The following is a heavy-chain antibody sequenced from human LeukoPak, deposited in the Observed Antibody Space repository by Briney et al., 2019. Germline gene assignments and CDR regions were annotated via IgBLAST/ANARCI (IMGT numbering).Heavy chain of an antibody. CDR1: GYTFTSYG. J-gene: IGHJ4*02. CDR3: ARKAGYCTNGVCVGYFDY. Sequence: GASVKVSCKASGYTFTSYGISWVRQAPGQGLEWMGWISAYNGNTNYAQKLQGRVTMTTDTSTSTAYMELRSLRSDDTAVYYCARKAGYCTNGVCVGYFDYWGQGTLVTVSS. D-gene: IGHD2-8*01. CDR2: ISAYNGNT. V-gene: IGHV1-18*01.